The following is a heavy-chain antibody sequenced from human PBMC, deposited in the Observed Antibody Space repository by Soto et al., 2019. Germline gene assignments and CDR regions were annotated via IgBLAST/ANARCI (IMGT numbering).Heavy chain of an antibody. J-gene: IGHJ6*02. D-gene: IGHD6-13*01. CDR1: GGSISSGDYY. Sequence: PSETLSLTCTVSGGSISSGDYYWSWIRQPPGKGLEWIGYIYYSGSTYYNPSLKSRVTISVDTSKNQFSLKLSSVTAADTAVYYCARALTTRRSWYTPPSYYYYYGMDVWGQGTTVTVS. CDR2: IYYSGST. V-gene: IGHV4-30-4*01. CDR3: ARALTTRRSWYTPPSYYYYYGMDV.